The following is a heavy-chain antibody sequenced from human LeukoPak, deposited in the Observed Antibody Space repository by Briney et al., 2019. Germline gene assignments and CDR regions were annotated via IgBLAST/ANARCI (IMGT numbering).Heavy chain of an antibody. Sequence: ASVKVSCKASGYTFTGYYMHWVRQAPGQGLEWMGWINPNGGGTNYAQKFQGRVTMTRDTSISTAYMELSRLRSDDTAVYYCAREDVYVWGSYRYYGPFDYWGQGTLVTVSS. CDR3: AREDVYVWGSYRYYGPFDY. CDR1: GYTFTGYY. CDR2: INPNGGGT. J-gene: IGHJ4*02. V-gene: IGHV1-2*02. D-gene: IGHD3-16*02.